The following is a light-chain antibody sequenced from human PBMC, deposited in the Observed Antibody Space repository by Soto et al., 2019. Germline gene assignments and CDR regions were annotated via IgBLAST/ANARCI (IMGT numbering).Light chain of an antibody. J-gene: IGKJ1*01. CDR3: QQSHSIPWT. Sequence: DIQMTQSPSSLSASVGDRVTITCRASQSISSNLNWYQQKPGKAPKLLIYAASNLQSGVPSTFSGSGSGTDFTLTISSLQPEDFATYYCQQSHSIPWTFGQGTRWISN. V-gene: IGKV1-39*01. CDR2: AAS. CDR1: QSISSN.